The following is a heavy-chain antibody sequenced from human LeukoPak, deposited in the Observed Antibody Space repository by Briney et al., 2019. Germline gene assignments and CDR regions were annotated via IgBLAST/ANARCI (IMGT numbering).Heavy chain of an antibody. CDR3: AKCGSCYSPPYYYYMDV. J-gene: IGHJ6*03. V-gene: IGHV3-23*01. D-gene: IGHD2-15*01. CDR1: GFTFSSYA. Sequence: GGSLRLSCAASGFTFSSYAMSWVRQAPGKGLEWVSAISGSGGSTYYADSVKGRFTISRDNSKNTLYLQMNSLRAEDTAVYYCAKCGSCYSPPYYYYMDVWGKGTTVTVSS. CDR2: ISGSGGST.